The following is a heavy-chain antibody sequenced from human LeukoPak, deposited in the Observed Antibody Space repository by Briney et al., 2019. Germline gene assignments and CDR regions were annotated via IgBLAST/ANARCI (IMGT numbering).Heavy chain of an antibody. J-gene: IGHJ4*02. CDR2: IYSGGIT. V-gene: IGHV3-66*01. CDR3: SRTPIGSGELGNY. Sequence: GGSLRLSCAASGFTVSSNYMSWVRHAPGKVLGWVSVIYSGGITYYTDSVKCRFTISRDNSKNTLYLQMNSLAAEATAFCHCSRTPIGSGELGNYWGQGNLVTVSS. CDR1: GFTVSSNY. D-gene: IGHD1-26*01.